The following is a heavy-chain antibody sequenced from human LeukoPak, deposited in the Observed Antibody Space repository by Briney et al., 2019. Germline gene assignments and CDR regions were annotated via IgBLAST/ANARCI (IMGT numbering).Heavy chain of an antibody. CDR2: ISSSGNTI. D-gene: IGHD6-19*01. V-gene: IGHV3-11*04. Sequence: GSLRLSCAASGFTFSDYYMSWIRQAPGKGLEWVSYISSSGNTIYYADSVKGRFTISRDNAKNSLFLQMSSLRAEDTAVYYCARLGGSGWYLDYWGQGTLVTVSS. CDR1: GFTFSDYY. J-gene: IGHJ4*02. CDR3: ARLGGSGWYLDY.